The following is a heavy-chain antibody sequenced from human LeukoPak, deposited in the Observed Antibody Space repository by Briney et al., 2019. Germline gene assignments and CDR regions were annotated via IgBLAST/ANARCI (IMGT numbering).Heavy chain of an antibody. D-gene: IGHD6-13*01. CDR1: GVTFSSYS. CDR3: ARGRRSWYYFDY. Sequence: PGGSLRLSCAASGVTFSSYSMNWVRQAPGKGLEWVAFISTSSSYIYYADSVKGRFTISRDNAKNSLYLHMNSLSAEDTAVYYCARGRRSWYYFDYWGQGPLVTVSS. V-gene: IGHV3-21*01. J-gene: IGHJ4*02. CDR2: ISTSSSYI.